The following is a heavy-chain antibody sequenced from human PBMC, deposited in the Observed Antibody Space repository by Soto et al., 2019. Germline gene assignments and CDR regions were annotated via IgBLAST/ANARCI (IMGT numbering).Heavy chain of an antibody. CDR1: GFTFRSYA. D-gene: IGHD3-10*01. Sequence: QVQLMESGGGVVQPGGSLRLSCAASGFTFRSYAIHWVRQAPGKGLEWVAIISYDGSTKFYTDSVKGRFTISRDNSNNTLYLQMNRLRSEDTAIYYCAIDGRTGTTLPHGGLDQWGQGTLVTVSS. CDR2: ISYDGSTK. CDR3: AIDGRTGTTLPHGGLDQ. V-gene: IGHV3-30-3*01. J-gene: IGHJ4*02.